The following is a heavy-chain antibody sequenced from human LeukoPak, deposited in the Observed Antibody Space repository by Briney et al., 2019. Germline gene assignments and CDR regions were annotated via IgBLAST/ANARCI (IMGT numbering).Heavy chain of an antibody. CDR1: GFAFSSYS. Sequence: GGSLRLSCAASGFAFSSYSMNSVRQAPGKGLEWVSSISSSSSYIYYADSVKGRFTTSRENAKNSLYLQMKRLRAEDTVVYYCARGHPPDYDFWSGHYYFDYWGQGTLVTVSS. V-gene: IGHV3-21*01. J-gene: IGHJ4*02. CDR3: ARGHPPDYDFWSGHYYFDY. D-gene: IGHD3-3*01. CDR2: ISSSSSYI.